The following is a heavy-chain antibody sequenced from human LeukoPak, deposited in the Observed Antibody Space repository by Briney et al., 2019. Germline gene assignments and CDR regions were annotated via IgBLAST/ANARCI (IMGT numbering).Heavy chain of an antibody. J-gene: IGHJ4*02. V-gene: IGHV3-7*03. CDR1: GFTLSTHW. CDR3: ARGLVGYCSGGAWDGTCFDY. D-gene: IGHD2-15*01. Sequence: GGSRRLSCADSGFTLSTHWMSWVRQAPGKGLEWVATIKPDGGQKNYVDSVKGRFTISRDNAHNTLYLQMNSLRAEDTAVYYCARGLVGYCSGGAWDGTCFDYWGQGTLVTVSS. CDR2: IKPDGGQK.